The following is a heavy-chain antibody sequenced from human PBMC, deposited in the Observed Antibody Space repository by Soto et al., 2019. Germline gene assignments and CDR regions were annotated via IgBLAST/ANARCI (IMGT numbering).Heavy chain of an antibody. D-gene: IGHD6-13*01. CDR1: GGTISGYY. CDR2: INHSGST. Sequence: SETLSLTCAVYGGTISGYYWSWIRQPPGKGLEWIGEINHSGSTNYNPSLKSRVTISVDTSKNQFSLKLSSVTAADTAVYYCARGRVRRGMDVWGQGATVTVSS. V-gene: IGHV4-34*01. CDR3: ARGRVRRGMDV. J-gene: IGHJ6*02.